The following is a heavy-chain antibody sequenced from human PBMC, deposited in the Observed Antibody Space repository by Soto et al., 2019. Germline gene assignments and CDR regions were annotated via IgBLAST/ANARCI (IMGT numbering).Heavy chain of an antibody. CDR2: FRESGGTT. CDR1: GFTFSSSA. CDR3: AKDSHWAIISTTHDS. V-gene: IGHV3-23*01. J-gene: IGHJ4*02. Sequence: VQLSESGGGLVQPGGSLRLSCAASGFTFSSSAMSWVRQAPGKGLEWVSTFRESGGTTHYADSVKGRFTISRDTSKNMLYLQMNSLRAEDTSIYYCAKDSHWAIISTTHDSWGQGTLVTVSS. D-gene: IGHD2-2*01.